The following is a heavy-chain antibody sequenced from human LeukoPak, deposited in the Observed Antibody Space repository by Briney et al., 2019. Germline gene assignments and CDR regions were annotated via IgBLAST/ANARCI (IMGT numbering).Heavy chain of an antibody. J-gene: IGHJ3*02. D-gene: IGHD3-22*01. CDR1: GFTVSSNY. CDR3: AKYYYDSSGYGAFDI. CDR2: IYSGGST. Sequence: PGGSLRLSCAASGFTVSSNYMSWVRQAPGKGLEWVSVIYSGGSTYYADSVKGRFTISRDNSKNTLYLQMNSLRAEDTAVYYCAKYYYDSSGYGAFDIWGQGTMVTVSS. V-gene: IGHV3-66*01.